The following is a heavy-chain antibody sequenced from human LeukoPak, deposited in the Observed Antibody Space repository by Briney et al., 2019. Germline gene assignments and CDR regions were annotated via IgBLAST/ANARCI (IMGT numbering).Heavy chain of an antibody. D-gene: IGHD1-14*01. CDR2: IYSGGST. Sequence: PGGSLRLSCAASGFTFSSYAMSWVRQAPGKGLEWVSVIYSGGSTYYADSVKGRFTISRDNSKNTLYLQMNSLRAEDTAVYYCARATTRHHWFDPWGQGTLVTVSS. J-gene: IGHJ5*02. CDR3: ARATTRHHWFDP. V-gene: IGHV3-53*01. CDR1: GFTFSSYA.